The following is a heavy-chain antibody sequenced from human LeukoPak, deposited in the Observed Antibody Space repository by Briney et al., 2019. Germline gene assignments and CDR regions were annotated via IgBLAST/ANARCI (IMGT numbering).Heavy chain of an antibody. Sequence: PSQTLSLTCTVSGGSISGGGYYWSWIRQHPGKGLEWIGYIYYSGSTYYNPSLKSRVTISVDTSKNQFSLKLSSVTAADTAVYYCARLGSGYPMGFDYWGQGTLVTVSS. V-gene: IGHV4-31*03. D-gene: IGHD3-22*01. CDR3: ARLGSGYPMGFDY. J-gene: IGHJ4*02. CDR2: IYYSGST. CDR1: GGSISGGGYY.